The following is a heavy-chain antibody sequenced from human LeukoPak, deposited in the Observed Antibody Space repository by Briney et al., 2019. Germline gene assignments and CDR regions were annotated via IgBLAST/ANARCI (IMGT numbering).Heavy chain of an antibody. V-gene: IGHV4-4*07. CDR2: IYTSGST. D-gene: IGHD3-3*01. CDR3: ATSTLRFSEN. J-gene: IGHJ4*02. Sequence: SETLSLTCTVSGGSISSYYWSWIRQPAGKGLEWIGRIYTSGSTNYNPSLKSRVTISLDKSKNQFSLKLSSVTAADTAVYYCATSTLRFSENWGQGTLVTVSS. CDR1: GGSISSYY.